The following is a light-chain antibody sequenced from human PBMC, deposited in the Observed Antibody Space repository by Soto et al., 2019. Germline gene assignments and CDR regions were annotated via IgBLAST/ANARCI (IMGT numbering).Light chain of an antibody. Sequence: QSVLTQPTSVSGSPGQSIAISCTGNNNDIGTYDYVSWYQQHPGRAPRLLIHGVTSRPSGISGRFSASKSGLTASLTISGLQPEDEADYYCSSFTSNRIDVFGPGTKVTVL. CDR1: NNDIGTYDY. V-gene: IGLV2-14*03. J-gene: IGLJ1*01. CDR3: SSFTSNRIDV. CDR2: GVT.